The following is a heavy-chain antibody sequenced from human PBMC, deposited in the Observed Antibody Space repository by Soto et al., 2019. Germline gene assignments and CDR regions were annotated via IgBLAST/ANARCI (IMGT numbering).Heavy chain of an antibody. J-gene: IGHJ3*02. Sequence: PSETLSLTCTVSGGSISSGGYYWSWIRQHPGKGLEWIGYIYYSGSTYYNPSLKSRVTISVDTSKNQFSLKLSSVTAANTAVYYCARVLLRYAFDIWGQGTMVTVSS. CDR3: ARVLLRYAFDI. CDR2: IYYSGST. V-gene: IGHV4-31*03. CDR1: GGSISSGGYY. D-gene: IGHD4-17*01.